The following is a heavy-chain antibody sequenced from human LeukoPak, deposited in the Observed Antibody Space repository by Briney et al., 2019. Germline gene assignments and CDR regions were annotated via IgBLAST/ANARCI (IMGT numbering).Heavy chain of an antibody. V-gene: IGHV3-15*01. D-gene: IGHD2-2*01. CDR3: TTERRILRYCSSTSCLDNWFDP. CDR1: GFTFSNAW. Sequence: GGSLRLSCAASGFTFSNAWMSWVRQAPGKGLEWVGRIKSKTDGGTTDYAAPVKGRFTISRDDPKNTLYLQMNSLKTEDTAVYYCTTERRILRYCSSTSCLDNWFDPGAREPWSPSPQ. J-gene: IGHJ5*02. CDR2: IKSKTDGGTT.